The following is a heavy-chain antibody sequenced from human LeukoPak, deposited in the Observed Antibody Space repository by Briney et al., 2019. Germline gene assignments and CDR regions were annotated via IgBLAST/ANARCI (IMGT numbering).Heavy chain of an antibody. CDR3: ARDFPELNS. V-gene: IGHV3-48*01. Sequence: GGSLRLSCPASGFTFSSFSMNWVRQAPGRGLEWISYITSSSSPIYYADSVQGRFTVSRDNAKNSLYLQMNSLRAEDTAVYYCARDFPELNSWGQGTLVTVSS. CDR2: ITSSSSPI. J-gene: IGHJ4*02. D-gene: IGHD1-26*01. CDR1: GFTFSSFS.